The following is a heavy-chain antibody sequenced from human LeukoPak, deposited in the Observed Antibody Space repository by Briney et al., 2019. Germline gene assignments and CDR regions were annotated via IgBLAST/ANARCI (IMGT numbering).Heavy chain of an antibody. CDR3: ASSGSVRGCPYY. CDR2: ISAYNGNT. Sequence: ASVKVSYKASGYTFTSYGISWVRQAPGQGLEWMGWISAYNGNTNYAQKLQGRITMTTDTSTSTAYMELRSLRSDDTAVYYCASSGSVRGCPYYWGQGTLVTVSS. V-gene: IGHV1-18*01. CDR1: GYTFTSYG. J-gene: IGHJ4*02. D-gene: IGHD3-10*01.